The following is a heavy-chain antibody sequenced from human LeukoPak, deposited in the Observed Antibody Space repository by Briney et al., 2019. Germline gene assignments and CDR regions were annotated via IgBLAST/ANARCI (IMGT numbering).Heavy chain of an antibody. D-gene: IGHD3-22*01. J-gene: IGHJ4*02. CDR3: AREWNYYDSSGYYGY. CDR1: GFTFSSYG. Sequence: GGSLRLSCAASGFTFSSYGMHWVRQAPGKGLEWVAFIRYDGSNKYYADSVKGRFTISRDNSKNTLYLQMNSLRAEDTAVYYCAREWNYYDSSGYYGYWSQGTLVTVSS. CDR2: IRYDGSNK. V-gene: IGHV3-30*02.